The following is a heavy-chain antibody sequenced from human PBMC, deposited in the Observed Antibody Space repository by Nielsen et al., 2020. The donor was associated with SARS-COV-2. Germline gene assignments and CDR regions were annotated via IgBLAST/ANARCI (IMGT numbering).Heavy chain of an antibody. CDR3: ARRVATTALDY. Sequence: WVRQAPGQGLEWMGGIIPIFGTPNTAQKFQGRVTITADESTSTAYMELSSLRSEDTAVYYCARRVATTALDYWGQGTLVTVSS. V-gene: IGHV1-69*01. J-gene: IGHJ4*02. D-gene: IGHD5-12*01. CDR2: IIPIFGTP.